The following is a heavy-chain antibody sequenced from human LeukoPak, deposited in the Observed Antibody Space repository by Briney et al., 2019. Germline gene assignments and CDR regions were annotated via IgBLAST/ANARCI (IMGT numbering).Heavy chain of an antibody. CDR3: ARSMYSGSYWSGY. D-gene: IGHD1-26*01. CDR2: IIPILGIA. V-gene: IGHV1-69*04. CDR1: GGTFSSYA. J-gene: IGHJ4*02. Sequence: SVKVSCKASGGTFSSYAISWVRQAPGQGLEWMGRIIPILGIANYAQKFQGRVTITADKSTSTAYMELSSLRSEDTAVYYCARSMYSGSYWSGYWGQGTLVTVSS.